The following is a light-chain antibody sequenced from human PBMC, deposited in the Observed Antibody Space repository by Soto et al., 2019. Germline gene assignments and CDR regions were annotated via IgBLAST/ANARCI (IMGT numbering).Light chain of an antibody. CDR2: LNSDGSH. CDR3: QTLGSGIGV. CDR1: SGHSNYA. J-gene: IGLJ2*01. Sequence: QAVVTQSPSASASLGASVKLTCTLSSGHSNYAIAWHQQQSEKGPRYLMKLNSDGSHSKGDGIPDRFSGSSSGAEGYLTISGLKSEDEADYYFQTLGSGIGVFGGGTKLTVL. V-gene: IGLV4-69*01.